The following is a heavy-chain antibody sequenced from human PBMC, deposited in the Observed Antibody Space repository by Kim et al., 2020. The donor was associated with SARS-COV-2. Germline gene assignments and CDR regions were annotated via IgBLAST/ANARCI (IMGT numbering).Heavy chain of an antibody. D-gene: IGHD6-19*01. Sequence: ASVKVSCKASGYTFTAYYMHWVRQAPGQGLEWMGWINPNSGGSNYAQKFAGWVTMTRDTSASTAYLDLRRLKSDDTAVYYCAKGGSSGYYRIPYYFDHWG. CDR2: INPNSGGS. J-gene: IGHJ4*01. V-gene: IGHV1-2*04. CDR3: AKGGSSGYYRIPYYFDH. CDR1: GYTFTAYY.